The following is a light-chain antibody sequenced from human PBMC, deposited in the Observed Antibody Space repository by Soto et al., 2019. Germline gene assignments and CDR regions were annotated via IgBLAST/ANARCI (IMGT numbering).Light chain of an antibody. CDR3: QQYYSYPWT. CDR1: QGISSY. Sequence: AIRMTQSPSSFSASTGDRVTITCRASQGISSYLAWYQQKPGKAPKLLIYAASTLQSGVPSRFSGSGSGTDFTLTITCLQYEDFDTYYCQQYYSYPWTFGQGTTVDIK. CDR2: AAS. V-gene: IGKV1-8*01. J-gene: IGKJ1*01.